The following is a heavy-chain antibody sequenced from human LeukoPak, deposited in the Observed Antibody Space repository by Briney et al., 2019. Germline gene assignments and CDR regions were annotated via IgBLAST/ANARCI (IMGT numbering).Heavy chain of an antibody. J-gene: IGHJ4*02. V-gene: IGHV3-7*01. D-gene: IGHD4-23*01. CDR3: ARDRGYSTFDS. CDR1: GFTFGGYW. Sequence: GGSLRISCAGSGFTFGGYWMSWVRQAPGKGPEWVANMDQDGSEINYLDSVKGRFTISRGNAKNALYLWMNSLRADDTAVYYCARDRGYSTFDSWGQGVLVTVSS. CDR2: MDQDGSEI.